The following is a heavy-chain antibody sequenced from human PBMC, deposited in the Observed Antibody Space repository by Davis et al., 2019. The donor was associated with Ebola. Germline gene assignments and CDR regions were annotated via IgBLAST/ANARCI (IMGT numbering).Heavy chain of an antibody. J-gene: IGHJ4*02. V-gene: IGHV1-18*01. CDR3: ARRDYGDYGAF. D-gene: IGHD4-17*01. Sequence: AASVKVSCKASGYTFTSHCISWARQAPGQGLEWRGCISAFSGNTNYAQKLQGRVTMTTDTSTSTAYMELRSLRSDDTAVYYCARRDYGDYGAFWGQGTLVTVSS. CDR2: ISAFSGNT. CDR1: GYTFTSHC.